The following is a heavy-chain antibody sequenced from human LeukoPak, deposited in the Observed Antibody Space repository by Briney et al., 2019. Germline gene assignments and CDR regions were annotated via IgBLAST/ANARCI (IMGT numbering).Heavy chain of an antibody. CDR1: GGSINYYY. J-gene: IGHJ4*02. CDR3: ARERHYYYDSSGYDY. CDR2: IYYSGST. V-gene: IGHV4-59*12. Sequence: SETLSLTCTVSGGSINYYYWNWIRQPPGKGLEWIGYIYYSGSTNYNPSLKSRVTISIDTSKNQFSLKLSSVTAADTAVYYCARERHYYYDSSGYDYWGQGTLVTVSS. D-gene: IGHD3-22*01.